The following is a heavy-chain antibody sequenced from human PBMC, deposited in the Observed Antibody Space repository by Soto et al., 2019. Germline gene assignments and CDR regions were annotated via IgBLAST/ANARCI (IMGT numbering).Heavy chain of an antibody. J-gene: IGHJ4*01. V-gene: IGHV3-15*07. Sequence: GGSLRLSCAGSGFAFNNAWINWVRQAPGKGLEWVGRIKSKALGGTTDFAAPVRGRFAITRDDSRNMAYMQMNSLSTEDTAVYYCTTDSYSTMIEVRFDYWGHGTLVTVSS. CDR2: IKSKALGGTT. CDR3: TTDSYSTMIEVRFDY. CDR1: GFAFNNAW. D-gene: IGHD3-22*01.